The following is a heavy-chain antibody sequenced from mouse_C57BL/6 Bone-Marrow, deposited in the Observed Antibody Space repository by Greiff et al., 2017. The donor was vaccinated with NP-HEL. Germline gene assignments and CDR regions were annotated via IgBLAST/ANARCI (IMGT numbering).Heavy chain of an antibody. J-gene: IGHJ2*01. V-gene: IGHV1-26*01. D-gene: IGHD1-1*01. CDR1: GYTVTDYY. Sequence: EVQLQQSGPELVKPGASVKISCKASGYTVTDYYMNWVKQSHGKSLEWIGDINPNNGGTSYNQKFKGKATLTVDKSSSTAYMELRSLTSEDSAVYYCILYYGSSYVVDYWGQGTTLTVSS. CDR2: INPNNGGT. CDR3: ILYYGSSYVVDY.